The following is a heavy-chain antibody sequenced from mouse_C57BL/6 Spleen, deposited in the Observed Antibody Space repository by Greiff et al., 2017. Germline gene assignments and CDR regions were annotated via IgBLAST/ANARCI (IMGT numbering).Heavy chain of an antibody. J-gene: IGHJ4*01. CDR2: IHPNSGST. CDR1: GYTFTSYW. CDR3: ARGEPSYSFYAMDY. D-gene: IGHD2-10*01. Sequence: QVQLQQSGAELVKPGASVKLSCKASGYTFTSYWMHWVKQRPGQGLEWIGMIHPNSGSTNYNEKFKSKATLTVDKSSSTAYMQLSSLTSEDSAVYYCARGEPSYSFYAMDYWGQGTSVTVSS. V-gene: IGHV1-64*01.